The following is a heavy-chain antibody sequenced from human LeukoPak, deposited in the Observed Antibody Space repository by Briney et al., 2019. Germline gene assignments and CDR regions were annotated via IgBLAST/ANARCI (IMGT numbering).Heavy chain of an antibody. V-gene: IGHV3-53*01. CDR1: GFTVSNNY. Sequence: PGGSLRLSCAASGFTVSNNYMSWVRQAPGKGLEWVSVIYSGGSTYYADSVKGRFTISRDNSKNTLYLQMNSLRSEDTAVYYCAKVRHHYDSGSYYFDYWGQGTLVTVSS. J-gene: IGHJ4*02. D-gene: IGHD3-22*01. CDR3: AKVRHHYDSGSYYFDY. CDR2: IYSGGST.